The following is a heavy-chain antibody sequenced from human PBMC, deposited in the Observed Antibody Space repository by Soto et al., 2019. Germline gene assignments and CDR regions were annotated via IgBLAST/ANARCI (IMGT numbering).Heavy chain of an antibody. V-gene: IGHV3-23*01. CDR2: ISGSGGST. CDR1: GFTFRNYA. Sequence: EVQLLDSGGGLVQPGGSLRLSCDASGFTFRNYAMNWVRQAPGKGLDWVSAISGSGGSTYYADSVKGRFTISRDNSKNTLYLQMSSLRAEDTAVYYCAKGPLGSGYDLVDWGQGTLVTVSS. D-gene: IGHD5-12*01. J-gene: IGHJ4*02. CDR3: AKGPLGSGYDLVD.